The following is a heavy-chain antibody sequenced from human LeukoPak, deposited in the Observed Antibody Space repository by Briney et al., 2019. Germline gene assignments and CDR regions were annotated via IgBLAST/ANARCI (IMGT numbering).Heavy chain of an antibody. Sequence: PSETLSLTCAVSGGSISSTNWWTWARQPPGKGLEWIGEIYHSGSTNYNPSLKSRVAISVDKSRNQFSLNLISVTAADTAVYYCARLWGYNGYAPYGLDVWGQGTTVTVSS. V-gene: IGHV4-4*02. CDR3: ARLWGYNGYAPYGLDV. CDR2: IYHSGST. J-gene: IGHJ6*02. CDR1: GGSISSTNW. D-gene: IGHD5-12*01.